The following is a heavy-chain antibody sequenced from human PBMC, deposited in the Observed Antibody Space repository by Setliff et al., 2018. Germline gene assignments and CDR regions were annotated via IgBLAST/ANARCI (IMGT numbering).Heavy chain of an antibody. CDR2: INPSGGST. CDR3: ATDKWSPDTMRIHSETGPFDY. D-gene: IGHD3-22*01. J-gene: IGHJ4*02. Sequence: ASVKVSCKAFGYTSINYGISWVRQAPGQGLEWMGIINPSGGSTSYAQKFQGRVTMTRDTSTSTVYMELSSLRSEDTAVYYCATDKWSPDTMRIHSETGPFDYWGQGTLVTVSS. V-gene: IGHV1-46*01. CDR1: GYTSINYG.